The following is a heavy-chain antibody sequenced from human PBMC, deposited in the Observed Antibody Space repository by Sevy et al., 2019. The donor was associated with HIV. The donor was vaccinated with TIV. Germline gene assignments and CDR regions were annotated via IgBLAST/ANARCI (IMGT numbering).Heavy chain of an antibody. V-gene: IGHV3-48*03. CDR2: ISSSGSTI. D-gene: IGHD2-2*01. CDR1: GFTFCSYE. Sequence: GGSLRLSCAASGFTFCSYEMNWVRQAPGKGLEWVSYISSSGSTIYYADSVKGRFTISRDNAKNSLYLQMNSLRAEDTAVYYCAREGCSSTSSHLWGQGTLVTVSS. J-gene: IGHJ5*02. CDR3: AREGCSSTSSHL.